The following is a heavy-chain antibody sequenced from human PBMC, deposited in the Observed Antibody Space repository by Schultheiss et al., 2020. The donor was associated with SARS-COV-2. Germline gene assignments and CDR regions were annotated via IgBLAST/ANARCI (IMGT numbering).Heavy chain of an antibody. CDR2: IWYDGSNK. CDR1: GFTFSSYA. J-gene: IGHJ3*02. CDR3: ARDALGTQRPSDAFDI. V-gene: IGHV3-30*04. Sequence: GGSLRLSCSASGFTFSSYAMNWVRQAPGKGLEWVAVIWYDGSNKYYADSVKGRFTISRDNSKNTLYLQMNSLRAEDTAVYYCARDALGTQRPSDAFDIWGQGTMVTVSS.